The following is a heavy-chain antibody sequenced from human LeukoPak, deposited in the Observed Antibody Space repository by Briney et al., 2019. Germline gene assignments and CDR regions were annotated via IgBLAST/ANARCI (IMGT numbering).Heavy chain of an antibody. J-gene: IGHJ4*02. D-gene: IGHD6-19*01. CDR3: AKRQVGAVAGFDY. V-gene: IGHV3-23*01. CDR2: ISGSGGST. Sequence: RPGGSLRLSCAASGFTFSSYAMSWVRQAPGKGLEWVSAISGSGGSTYYADSVKGRFTISRDNSKNTLYLQMNSLRAEDTAVYYCAKRQVGAVAGFDYWGQGTLVTVSS. CDR1: GFTFSSYA.